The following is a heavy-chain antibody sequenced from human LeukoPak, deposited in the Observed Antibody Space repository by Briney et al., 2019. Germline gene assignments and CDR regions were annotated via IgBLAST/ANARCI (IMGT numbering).Heavy chain of an antibody. D-gene: IGHD1-26*01. J-gene: IGHJ4*02. V-gene: IGHV3-30*04. CDR2: ISYDGRNK. CDR1: GFTFSSYA. Sequence: PGRSLRLSCAASGFTFSSYAIHWVRQAPGKGLEWVAVISYDGRNKYYADSVEGRFTISGDNSKNTLYLQMNSLRAEDTAVYYCARDREVGPTGPFDYWGRGTLVTVPS. CDR3: ARDREVGPTGPFDY.